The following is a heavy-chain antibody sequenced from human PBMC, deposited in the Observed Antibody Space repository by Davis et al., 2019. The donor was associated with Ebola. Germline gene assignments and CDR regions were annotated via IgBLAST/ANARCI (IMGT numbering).Heavy chain of an antibody. CDR3: ARAQFPTTSDH. V-gene: IGHV1-18*04. Sequence: AASVKVSCKASGYTFTNYGITWVRQAPGQGLEWMGWNNPHNGNTNYAQNVQGRVIMTSDTATTTAYMEVGSLRSDDTAVYYCARAQFPTTSDHWGQGTLVTVSS. D-gene: IGHD1-1*01. J-gene: IGHJ4*02. CDR2: NNPHNGNT. CDR1: GYTFTNYG.